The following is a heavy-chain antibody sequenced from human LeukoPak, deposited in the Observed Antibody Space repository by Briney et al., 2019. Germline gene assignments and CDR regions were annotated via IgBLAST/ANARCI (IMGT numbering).Heavy chain of an antibody. CDR1: GGTFSSYA. CDR2: IIPIFGTA. D-gene: IGHD6-13*01. CDR3: ARGGVAAAFRDLHWFDP. V-gene: IGHV1-69*13. J-gene: IGHJ5*02. Sequence: GASVKVSCKASGGTFSSYAISWVRQAPGQGLGWMGGIIPIFGTANYAQKFQGRVTITADESTSTAYMELSSLRSEDTAVYYCARGGVAAAFRDLHWFDPWGQGTLVTVSS.